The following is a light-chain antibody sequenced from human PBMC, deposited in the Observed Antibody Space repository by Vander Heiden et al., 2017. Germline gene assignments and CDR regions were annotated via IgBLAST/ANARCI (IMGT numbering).Light chain of an antibody. CDR3: CAYAGSPWF. CDR2: GVN. V-gene: IGLV2-11*01. CDR1: SSDVGACNH. Sequence: QSDLTQHRSVSGSPGQSVTISCTGTSSDVGACNHVSWFQRHPGKVPKLIIYGVNRRPSGVPDRFSGSKSDNAASLTISELQAEDEADYYCCAYAGSPWFFGGGTKLTVL. J-gene: IGLJ3*02.